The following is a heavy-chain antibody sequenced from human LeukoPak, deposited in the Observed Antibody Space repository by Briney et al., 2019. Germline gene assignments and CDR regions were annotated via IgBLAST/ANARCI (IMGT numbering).Heavy chain of an antibody. Sequence: GGSLRLSCAASGFTFSSYAMSWVRQAPGKGLEWVANIKQDGSEKYYVDSVKGRFTISRDNAKNSLYLQMNSLRAEDTAVYYCARELAAAGTDHFDYWGQGTLVTVSS. CDR3: ARELAAAGTDHFDY. CDR1: GFTFSSYA. CDR2: IKQDGSEK. J-gene: IGHJ4*02. D-gene: IGHD6-13*01. V-gene: IGHV3-7*01.